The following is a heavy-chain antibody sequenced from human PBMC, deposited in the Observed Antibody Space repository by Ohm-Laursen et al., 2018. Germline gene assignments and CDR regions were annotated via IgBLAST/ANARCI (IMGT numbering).Heavy chain of an antibody. CDR2: ISSSATII. CDR3: ARIVGARYFDL. J-gene: IGHJ2*01. CDR1: GFTLNSYE. D-gene: IGHD1-26*01. V-gene: IGHV3-48*03. Sequence: GSLRLSCSASGFTLNSYEMNWVRQAPGKGLEWLSYISSSATIIYYADSVKGRFTISRDNAKNSLYLQMNSLRAEDTAVHYCARIVGARYFDLWGRGTLVTVSS.